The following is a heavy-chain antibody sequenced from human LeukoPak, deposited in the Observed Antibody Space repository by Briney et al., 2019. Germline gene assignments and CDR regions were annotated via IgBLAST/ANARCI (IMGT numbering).Heavy chain of an antibody. CDR2: VYPGDSDSYT. J-gene: IGHJ4*02. D-gene: IGHD3-10*01. V-gene: IGHV5-51*01. CDR1: GFTFTNYW. Sequence: GGSLQISCKGSGFTFTNYWIGWVRQVPGKGLEWMGVVYPGDSDSYTKYSPSFQGQVTISADKSISTAYLQWSSLKASDTAIYYCARRDYYGSGSYWGAFDYWGQGTLVTVSS. CDR3: ARRDYYGSGSYWGAFDY.